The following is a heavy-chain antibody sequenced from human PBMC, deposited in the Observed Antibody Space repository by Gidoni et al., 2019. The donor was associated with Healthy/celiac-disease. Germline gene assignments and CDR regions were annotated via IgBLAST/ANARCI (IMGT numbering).Heavy chain of an antibody. CDR3: AVGSSWKLGDYMDV. J-gene: IGHJ6*03. CDR1: GFTFSSYA. D-gene: IGHD6-13*01. CDR2: SSGSGGST. Sequence: EVQLLESVGGLLQPGVSLRLSCAASGFTFSSYAMSWVRQAPGKGLEWVSASSGSGGSTYYADSVKGRFTISRDNSKNTLYLQMNSLRAEDTAVYYCAVGSSWKLGDYMDVWGKGTTVTVSS. V-gene: IGHV3-23*01.